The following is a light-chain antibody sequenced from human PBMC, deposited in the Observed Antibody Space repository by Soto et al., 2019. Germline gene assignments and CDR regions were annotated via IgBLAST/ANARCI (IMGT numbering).Light chain of an antibody. V-gene: IGKV1-39*01. CDR1: QSVSTF. CDR2: AAS. J-gene: IGKJ4*01. CDR3: QQSYSSLLT. Sequence: IQMTQSPSSLSASVGDRVTITCRASQSVSTFLNWYQFKPGKAPKLLIYAASSLQRGVPSRFRGSGSGTDFTLSISSLQPEDFATYYCQQSYSSLLTFGGGTKVEI.